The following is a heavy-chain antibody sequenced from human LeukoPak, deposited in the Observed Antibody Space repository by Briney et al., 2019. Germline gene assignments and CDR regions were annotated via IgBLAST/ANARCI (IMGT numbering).Heavy chain of an antibody. Sequence: GGSLRLSCAASGFTFSSYAMSWVRQAPGKGLEWVSTINVGGDYTYSADSVKGRFTISRDNSKNTLYLQVSSLTAEDTAVYYCARETRETKLANYFYESSGSSNIDYWGQGALVTVSS. CDR3: ARETRETKLANYFYESSGSSNIDY. V-gene: IGHV3-23*01. CDR2: INVGGDYT. D-gene: IGHD3-22*01. J-gene: IGHJ4*02. CDR1: GFTFSSYA.